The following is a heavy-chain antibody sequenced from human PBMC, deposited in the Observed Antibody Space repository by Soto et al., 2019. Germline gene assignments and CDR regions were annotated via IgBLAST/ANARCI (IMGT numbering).Heavy chain of an antibody. CDR2: ISGSGGST. CDR3: AKELSILWFGELWGSYGMDV. V-gene: IGHV3-23*01. CDR1: GFTFSSYA. D-gene: IGHD3-10*01. J-gene: IGHJ6*02. Sequence: EVQLLESGGGLVQPGGSLRLSCAASGFTFSSYAMSWVRQAPGKGLEWVSAISGSGGSTYYADSVKGRFTIARDNSKNTLYLQMNSRRAEDTAVYYCAKELSILWFGELWGSYGMDVWGQGTTVTVSS.